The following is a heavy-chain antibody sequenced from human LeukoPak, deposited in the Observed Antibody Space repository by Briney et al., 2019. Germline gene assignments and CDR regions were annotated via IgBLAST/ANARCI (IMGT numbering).Heavy chain of an antibody. V-gene: IGHV4-34*01. CDR3: ARGHYSNYRRYRFDP. J-gene: IGHJ5*02. CDR1: GGSFSSYY. D-gene: IGHD4-11*01. CDR2: INHSGST. Sequence: PSETLSLTCAVYGGSFSSYYWSWIRQPPGKGLEWIGEINHSGSTDYNPSLKSRVTISVDTSKNQFSLKLSSVTAADTAVYYCARGHYSNYRRYRFDPWGQGTLVTVFS.